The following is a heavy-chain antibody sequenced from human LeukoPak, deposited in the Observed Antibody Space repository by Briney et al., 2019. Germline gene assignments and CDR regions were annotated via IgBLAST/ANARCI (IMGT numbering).Heavy chain of an antibody. V-gene: IGHV4-38-2*02. D-gene: IGHD4-17*01. Sequence: SETLSLTCTVSGFSITSGYYWAWIRQPPGKGLQWLGSIFRSGTTDYNPSVESRVTISVDTSNNQFSLKLTTVTAADTAVYYCVRLAYGDYEFDYWGRGTLVAVPS. J-gene: IGHJ4*02. CDR2: IFRSGTT. CDR1: GFSITSGYY. CDR3: VRLAYGDYEFDY.